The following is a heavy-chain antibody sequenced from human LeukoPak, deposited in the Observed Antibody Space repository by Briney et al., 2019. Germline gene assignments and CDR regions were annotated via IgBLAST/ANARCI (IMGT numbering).Heavy chain of an antibody. CDR3: ARGGGLDV. CDR1: GFTFSSYW. J-gene: IGHJ6*02. Sequence: GGSLRLSCAASGFTFSSYWMNWARQAPGKGLEWVASINHNGNVNYYVDSGKGRFTISRDNAKNSLYLQMSNLRAEDTAVYFCARGGGLDVWGQGATVTVSS. D-gene: IGHD3-16*01. V-gene: IGHV3-7*03. CDR2: INHNGNVN.